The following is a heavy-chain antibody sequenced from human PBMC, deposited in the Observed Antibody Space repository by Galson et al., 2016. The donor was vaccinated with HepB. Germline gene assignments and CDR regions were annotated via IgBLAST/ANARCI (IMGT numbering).Heavy chain of an antibody. Sequence: SLRLSCAASGFTFSRYEMNWVRQAPGKGLEWVSYISSSGTTICYADSVKGRFTISRDNAKKSLFLQMNSLRVEDTAVYYCATVPILGAVARYLDYWGQGTLVTVSS. CDR1: GFTFSRYE. D-gene: IGHD3-3*01. CDR3: ATVPILGAVARYLDY. V-gene: IGHV3-48*03. CDR2: ISSSGTTI. J-gene: IGHJ4*02.